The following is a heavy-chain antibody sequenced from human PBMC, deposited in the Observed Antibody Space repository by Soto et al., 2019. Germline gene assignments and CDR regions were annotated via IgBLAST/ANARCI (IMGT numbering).Heavy chain of an antibody. V-gene: IGHV3-23*01. CDR3: ARYCGGGTCYYAFDM. J-gene: IGHJ3*02. CDR2: ITLSGGST. Sequence: DVQLLESGGGLVQPGGSLRLSCAASGFTFNTYPMSWVRQAPGKGLEWVSAITLSGGSTYFADSVKGRFTISRDNSKNTLYLQMSSLRAEDTAEYYCARYCGGGTCYYAFDMWGQGTMVTVSS. CDR1: GFTFNTYP. D-gene: IGHD2-15*01.